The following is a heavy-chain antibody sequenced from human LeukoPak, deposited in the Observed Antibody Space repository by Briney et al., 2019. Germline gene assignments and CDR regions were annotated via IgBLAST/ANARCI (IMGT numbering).Heavy chain of an antibody. J-gene: IGHJ5*02. Sequence: ASVKVSCKASGGTVSRYAISWVRQAPGQGLEWMGGIIPVFGSANYAQNFQGRVTITADESTSTAYVELTSLTSEDTAVYYCARGPGVATSHNWFDPWGQGTLVTVSS. V-gene: IGHV1-69*13. CDR1: GGTVSRYA. CDR3: ARGPGVATSHNWFDP. D-gene: IGHD5-24*01. CDR2: IIPVFGSA.